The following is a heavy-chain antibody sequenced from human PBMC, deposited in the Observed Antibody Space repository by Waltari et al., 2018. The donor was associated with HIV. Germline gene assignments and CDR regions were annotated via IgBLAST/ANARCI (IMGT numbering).Heavy chain of an antibody. D-gene: IGHD2-2*01. CDR3: ARGPIVVVPAVRRGGFDY. V-gene: IGHV4-59*01. CDR1: GGSISSYY. J-gene: IGHJ4*02. CDR2: IYYSGST. Sequence: QVQLQESGPGLVKPSETLSLTCTVSGGSISSYYWSWIRQPPGKGLEWIGYIYYSGSTNDSPSLKSRVTISVDTSKNQFSLKLSSVTAADTAVYYCARGPIVVVPAVRRGGFDYWGQGTLVTVSS.